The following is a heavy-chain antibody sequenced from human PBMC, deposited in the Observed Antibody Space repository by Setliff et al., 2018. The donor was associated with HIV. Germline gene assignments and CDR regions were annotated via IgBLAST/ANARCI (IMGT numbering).Heavy chain of an antibody. CDR3: ARDSRKIYYGSEGMDV. J-gene: IGHJ6*02. CDR2: ISSSSSYI. CDR1: GFTFSSYS. D-gene: IGHD3-10*01. Sequence: NPGGSLRLSCAASGFTFSSYSMNWVRQAPGKGLEWVSSISSSSSYIYYADSVKGRFTISRDNAKNSLYLQMNSLRAEDTAVYYCARDSRKIYYGSEGMDVWGQGTTVTVSS. V-gene: IGHV3-21*01.